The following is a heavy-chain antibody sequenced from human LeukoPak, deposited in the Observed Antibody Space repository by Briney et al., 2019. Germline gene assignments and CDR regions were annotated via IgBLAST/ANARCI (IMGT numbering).Heavy chain of an antibody. CDR3: AKDSRFVAGIWGYYFDY. Sequence: GGSLRLSCAASGFTFSSYAMSWVRQAPGKGLEWVSAISGSGGSTYYTDSVKGRFTISRDNSKNTLYLQMNSLRAEDTAVYYCAKDSRFVAGIWGYYFDYWGQGTLVTVSS. CDR2: ISGSGGST. D-gene: IGHD6-19*01. V-gene: IGHV3-23*01. J-gene: IGHJ4*02. CDR1: GFTFSSYA.